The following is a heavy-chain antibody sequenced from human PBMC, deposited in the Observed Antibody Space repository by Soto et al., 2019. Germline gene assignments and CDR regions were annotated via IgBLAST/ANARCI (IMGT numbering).Heavy chain of an antibody. CDR1: GASVSSGDNY. J-gene: IGHJ3*02. CDR2: IFDSGNT. CDR3: AKVWRDHRGYWAFDI. D-gene: IGHD3-22*01. Sequence: PSETLSLTCTVSGASVSSGDNYWSWIRHPPGWGLEWIGDIFDSGNTYYNPSLNCQFAISVDTSKNQSSLKVFSVSVADTVIYYCAKVWRDHRGYWAFDIWGQGTMVT. V-gene: IGHV4-30-4*01.